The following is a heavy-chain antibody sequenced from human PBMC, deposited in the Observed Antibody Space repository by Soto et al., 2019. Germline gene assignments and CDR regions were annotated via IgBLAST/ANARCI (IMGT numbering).Heavy chain of an antibody. CDR1: GFTFSSYG. J-gene: IGHJ4*02. D-gene: IGHD3-10*01. V-gene: IGHV3-33*01. Sequence: QVQLVESGGGVVQPGRSLRLSCAASGFTFSSYGMHWVRQAPGKGLEWVAVIWYDGRNKYYADSVKGRFTISRDNSKNTLYLQMNSLRAEDTAVYYCARESITMVRGVEYWGQGTLVTVSS. CDR3: ARESITMVRGVEY. CDR2: IWYDGRNK.